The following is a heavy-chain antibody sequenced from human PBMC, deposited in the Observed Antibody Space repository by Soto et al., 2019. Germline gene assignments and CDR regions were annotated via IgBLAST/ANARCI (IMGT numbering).Heavy chain of an antibody. CDR1: GFTFSSYW. J-gene: IGHJ5*02. D-gene: IGHD6-13*01. CDR2: ISSSSSYI. CDR3: ARDSPRSWPIFDP. Sequence: AGGSLRLSCAASGFTFSSYWMHWVRQAPGKGLEWVSSISSSSSYIYYADSVKGRFTISRDNAKNSLYLQMNSLRAEDTAVYYCARDSPRSWPIFDPWGQGTLVTVSS. V-gene: IGHV3-21*01.